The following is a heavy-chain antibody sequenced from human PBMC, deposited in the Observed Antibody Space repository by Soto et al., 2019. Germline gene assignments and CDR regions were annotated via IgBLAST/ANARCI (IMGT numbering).Heavy chain of an antibody. Sequence: PSETLSLTCAVYGGSFNDYYWSWIRQPPGKGLEWIGEINHSGSANYNPSLKSRVTISVDTSKNQFSLKLSSVTAADTAVYHCARVAVSYDYYAMDVWGQGTTVTVS. CDR3: ARVAVSYDYYAMDV. CDR2: INHSGSA. CDR1: GGSFNDYY. J-gene: IGHJ6*02. D-gene: IGHD6-19*01. V-gene: IGHV4-34*01.